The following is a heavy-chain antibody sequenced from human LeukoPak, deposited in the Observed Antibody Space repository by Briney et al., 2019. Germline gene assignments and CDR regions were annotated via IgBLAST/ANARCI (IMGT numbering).Heavy chain of an antibody. V-gene: IGHV3-74*01. CDR3: ASLWFGELDYYYYGMDV. CDR1: GFTFSSYW. J-gene: IGHJ6*02. D-gene: IGHD3-10*01. CDR2: INSDGSST. Sequence: PGGSLRLSCAASGFTFSSYWMHWVRQAPGKGLVWVSRINSDGSSTSYADSVKGRFTISRDNAKNTLYLQMNSLRAEDTAVYYCASLWFGELDYYYYGMDVWGQGTTVTVSS.